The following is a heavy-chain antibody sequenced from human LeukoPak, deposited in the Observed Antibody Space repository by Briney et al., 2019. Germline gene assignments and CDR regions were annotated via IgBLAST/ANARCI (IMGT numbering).Heavy chain of an antibody. V-gene: IGHV4-59*01. CDR3: ARVPYSSAWSYYGMDV. CDR1: GGSISSYY. D-gene: IGHD6-13*01. CDR2: VYYSGST. Sequence: SETLSLTCTVSGGSISSYYWSWIRQPPGKGLEWIGYVYYSGSTNYNPSLKSRVTISVDTSKNQFSLKLTSVTAADTALYYCARVPYSSAWSYYGMDVWGQGTTVTVSS. J-gene: IGHJ6*02.